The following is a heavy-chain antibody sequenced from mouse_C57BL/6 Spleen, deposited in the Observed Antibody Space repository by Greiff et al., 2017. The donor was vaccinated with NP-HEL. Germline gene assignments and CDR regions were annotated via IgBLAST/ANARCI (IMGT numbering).Heavy chain of an antibody. V-gene: IGHV1-52*01. J-gene: IGHJ1*03. D-gene: IGHD1-1*01. CDR1: GYTFTSYW. CDR2: IDPSDSET. CDR3: ARTHDYGSSYWYVEG. Sequence: QVQLQQPGAELVRPGSSVKLSCKASGYTFTSYWMHWVKQRPIQGLEWIGNIDPSDSETHYNQKFKDKATLTVDKSSSTAYMQLSSLTSEDSAVYYCARTHDYGSSYWYVEGWGTGTTVTVSS.